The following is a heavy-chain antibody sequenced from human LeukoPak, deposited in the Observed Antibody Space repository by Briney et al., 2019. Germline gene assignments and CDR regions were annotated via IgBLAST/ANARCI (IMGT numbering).Heavy chain of an antibody. V-gene: IGHV3-53*01. CDR2: I. CDR1: GGSISSNY. CDR3: ARDAPYYYDSSGTGGDYYYYYGMDV. J-gene: IGHJ6*02. D-gene: IGHD3-22*01. Sequence: ETLSLTCTVSGGSISSNYMSWVRQAPGKGLEWASVIDSVKGRFTISRDNSKNTLYLQMNSLRAEDTAVYYCARDAPYYYDSSGTGGDYYYYYGMDVWGQGTTVTVSS.